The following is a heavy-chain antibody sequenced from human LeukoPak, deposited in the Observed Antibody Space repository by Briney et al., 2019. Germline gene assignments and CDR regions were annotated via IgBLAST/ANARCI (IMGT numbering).Heavy chain of an antibody. V-gene: IGHV3-21*01. CDR1: GFSFTSSH. CDR3: ERGGGGFGVVIKRSYYYMDV. J-gene: IGHJ6*03. D-gene: IGHD3-3*01. CDR2: ISTSSSYI. Sequence: GGSLRLSCVASGFSFTSSHMTWVRQAPGKGLEWVSSISTSSSYIYYAASVKGRFTISRDSAKNSLYLHMNSLRAEDTAVYARERGGGGFGVVIKRSYYYMDVWGKGTTVTVSS.